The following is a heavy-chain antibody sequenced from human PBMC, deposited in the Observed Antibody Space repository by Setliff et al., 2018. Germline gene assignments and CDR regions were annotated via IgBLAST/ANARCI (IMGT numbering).Heavy chain of an antibody. CDR3: ARINMVRGVPPHLDY. J-gene: IGHJ4*02. CDR1: GFSLTASAMC. CDR2: IDWDDAK. D-gene: IGHD3-10*01. V-gene: IGHV2-70*11. Sequence: SGPTLVNPTQTLTLTCAFSGFSLTASAMCVTWIRQPPGKTLEWLARIDWDDAKYYRTSLKTRLTISKDTSKNQVVLTMTNMDPVDTATYYCARINMVRGVPPHLDYWGQGTLVTVSS.